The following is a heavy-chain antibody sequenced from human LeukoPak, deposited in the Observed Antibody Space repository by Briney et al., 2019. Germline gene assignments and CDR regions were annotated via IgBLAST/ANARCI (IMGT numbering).Heavy chain of an antibody. CDR1: GYTFTGYY. CDR2: INPNSGGT. J-gene: IGHJ5*02. CDR3: ARDTAMVTYWFDP. V-gene: IGHV1-2*02. Sequence: ASVKVSFTASGYTFTGYYMHWVRQAPGQGLEWMGWINPNSGGTSYAQKFQGRVTMTRDTSISTAYMELSRLRSDDTAVYYCARDTAMVTYWFDPWGQGTLVTVSS. D-gene: IGHD5-18*01.